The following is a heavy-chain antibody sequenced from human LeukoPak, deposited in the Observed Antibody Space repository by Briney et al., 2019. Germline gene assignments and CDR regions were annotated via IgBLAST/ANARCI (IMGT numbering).Heavy chain of an antibody. V-gene: IGHV1-69*05. D-gene: IGHD1-20*01. J-gene: IGHJ5*02. CDR3: ARGITGDNWFDP. CDR1: GGTFSSYA. CDR2: IIPIFGTA. Sequence: SVKVSCKASGGTFSSYAISWVRQAPGQGLEWMGRIIPIFGTANYAQKFQGRVTINTDESTSTAYMELSSLRSEDTAVYYCARGITGDNWFDPWGQGTLVTVSS.